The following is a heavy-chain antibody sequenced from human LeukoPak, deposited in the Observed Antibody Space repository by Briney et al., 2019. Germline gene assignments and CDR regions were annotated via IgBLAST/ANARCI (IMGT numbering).Heavy chain of an antibody. V-gene: IGHV3-30*04. CDR1: GFTFSSYA. J-gene: IGHJ4*02. CDR3: ARRESSGWYVDY. Sequence: GRSLRLSCAASGFTFSSYAMHWVRQAPGKGLEWVAIISYDGSYKYYADSVKGRFTISRDNSKNTLSLQVNTLRAEDTAVYYCARRESSGWYVDYWGQGTLVTVSS. D-gene: IGHD6-19*01. CDR2: ISYDGSYK.